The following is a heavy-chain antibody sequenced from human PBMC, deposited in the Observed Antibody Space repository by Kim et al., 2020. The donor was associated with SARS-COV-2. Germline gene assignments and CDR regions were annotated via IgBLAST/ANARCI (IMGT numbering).Heavy chain of an antibody. CDR3: ARRLVQYYFDY. J-gene: IGHJ4*02. Sequence: SETLSLTCTVSGYSISSGYYWGWIRQPPGKGLEWIGSIYHSGSTYYNPSLKSRVTISVDTSKNQFSLKLSSVTAADTAVYYCARRLVQYYFDYWGQGTLV. CDR2: IYHSGST. V-gene: IGHV4-38-2*02. D-gene: IGHD6-19*01. CDR1: GYSISSGYY.